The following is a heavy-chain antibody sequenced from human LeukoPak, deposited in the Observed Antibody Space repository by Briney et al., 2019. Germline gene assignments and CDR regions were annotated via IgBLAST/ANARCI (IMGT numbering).Heavy chain of an antibody. J-gene: IGHJ3*02. Sequence: GGSLRLSCAASGFTFSTYSMNWVRQAPGKGLEWVSSISSSSSYIYYADSVKDRFTISRDNAKNSLYLQMNSLRAEDTAVYYCARDRAPYCGGDCSDAFDIWGQGTMVTVSS. V-gene: IGHV3-21*01. CDR2: ISSSSSYI. D-gene: IGHD2-21*02. CDR1: GFTFSTYS. CDR3: ARDRAPYCGGDCSDAFDI.